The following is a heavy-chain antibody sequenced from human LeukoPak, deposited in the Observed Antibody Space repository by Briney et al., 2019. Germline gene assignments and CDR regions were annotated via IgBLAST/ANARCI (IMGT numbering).Heavy chain of an antibody. V-gene: IGHV4-34*01. Sequence: SETLSLTCAVYGGSFSGYYWSWIRQPPGKGLEWIGEINHSGSTNYNPSLKSRVTISVDTSKNQFSLKLSSVTAADTAVYYCATKYSSSIGYYYYYYMDVWGKGTTVTVSS. J-gene: IGHJ6*03. CDR1: GGSFSGYY. D-gene: IGHD6-6*01. CDR2: INHSGST. CDR3: ATKYSSSIGYYYYYYMDV.